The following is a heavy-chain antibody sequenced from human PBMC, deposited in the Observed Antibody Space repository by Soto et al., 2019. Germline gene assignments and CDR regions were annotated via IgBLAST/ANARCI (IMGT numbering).Heavy chain of an antibody. CDR3: ARVALKDIVATIQDFDI. D-gene: IGHD5-12*01. Sequence: SETLSLTCAVYGGSFSGYSWSWIRQPPGKGLEWIGYIYYSGSTNYNPSLKSRVTISVDTSKNQFSLKLSSVTAADTAVYYCARVALKDIVATIQDFDIGGQGTMVTVSS. CDR1: GGSFSGYS. CDR2: IYYSGST. V-gene: IGHV4-59*01. J-gene: IGHJ3*02.